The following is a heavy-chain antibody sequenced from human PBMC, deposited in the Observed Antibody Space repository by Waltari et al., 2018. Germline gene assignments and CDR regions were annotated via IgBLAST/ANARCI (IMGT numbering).Heavy chain of an antibody. CDR1: GGTFSSYA. D-gene: IGHD6-13*01. Sequence: QVQLVQSGAEVKKPGSSVKVSCKASGGTFSSYAISWVRQAPGQGLERMGRSNPILGTANYAQKFQGRVTITADKSTSTAYMELSSLRSEDTAVYYCARRAAAEPGGDYWGQGTLVTVSS. V-gene: IGHV1-69*13. J-gene: IGHJ4*02. CDR3: ARRAAAEPGGDY. CDR2: SNPILGTA.